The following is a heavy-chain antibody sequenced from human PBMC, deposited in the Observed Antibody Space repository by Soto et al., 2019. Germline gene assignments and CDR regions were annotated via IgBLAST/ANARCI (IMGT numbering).Heavy chain of an antibody. D-gene: IGHD6-19*01. V-gene: IGHV3-21*01. CDR3: ARGVAVAGTNYLDY. CDR2: ISSSSSYI. J-gene: IGHJ4*02. CDR1: GFTFSTYN. Sequence: EVPLVESGGGLVKPGGSLRLSCAASGFTFSTYNMNWVRQAPGKGLEWVSSISSSSSYIYYADSVKGRFTISRDNAKNSLYLQMNSLRAEDTAVYYCARGVAVAGTNYLDYWGQGTLVTVSS.